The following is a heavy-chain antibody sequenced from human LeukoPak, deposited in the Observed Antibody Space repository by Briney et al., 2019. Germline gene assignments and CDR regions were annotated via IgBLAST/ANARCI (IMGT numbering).Heavy chain of an antibody. J-gene: IGHJ5*02. CDR3: ARVGGGYTP. D-gene: IGHD5-12*01. CDR1: GYSFSSYS. Sequence: ASVKVSCKASGYSFSSYSLNWVRQAPGQGLEWMGWINTYNGNTNYAQKLQGRVTMTTDTSTSTAYMELRSLRSDDTAVYYCARVGGGYTPWGQGTLVTVSS. V-gene: IGHV1-18*01. CDR2: INTYNGNT.